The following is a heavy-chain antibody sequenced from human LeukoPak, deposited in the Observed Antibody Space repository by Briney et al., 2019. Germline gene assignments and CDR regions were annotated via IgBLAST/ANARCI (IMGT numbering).Heavy chain of an antibody. Sequence: GGSLRLSCAASGFTVSSNYMSWVRQAPGKGLVWVSRINSDGSSTSYADSVKGRFTISRDNAKNTLYLQMNSLRAEDTAVYYCARGYDSSGYYFFSEGIYFDYWGQGTLVTVSS. V-gene: IGHV3-74*01. CDR1: GFTVSSNY. J-gene: IGHJ4*02. CDR2: INSDGSST. CDR3: ARGYDSSGYYFFSEGIYFDY. D-gene: IGHD3-22*01.